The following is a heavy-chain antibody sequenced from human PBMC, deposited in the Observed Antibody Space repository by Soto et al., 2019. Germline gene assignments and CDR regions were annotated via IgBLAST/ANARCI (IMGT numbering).Heavy chain of an antibody. CDR3: AKGAFGKFSFAS. CDR2: ISAHNGDT. CDR1: GYTFSSYG. V-gene: IGHV1-18*01. J-gene: IGHJ5*01. Sequence: VSCKASGYTFSSYGISWVRQAPGQGLEWMGWISAHNGDTNYVQKLQGRVTMTTDTSTSTAYMELRSLRSDDTAVYYCAKGAFGKFSFASWARGPLDPASP. D-gene: IGHD3-10*01.